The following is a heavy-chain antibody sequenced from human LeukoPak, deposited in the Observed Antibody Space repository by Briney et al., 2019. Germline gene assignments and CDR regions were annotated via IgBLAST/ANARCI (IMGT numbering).Heavy chain of an antibody. J-gene: IGHJ4*02. CDR1: GFTFSSYS. Sequence: GGSLRLSCTAYGFTFSSYSMNWVRQAPGKGLEWVSSISSSSSYIYYADSVKGRFTISRDNAKNSLYLQMNSLRAEDTAVYYCAREAYYYDSSGYHESTPFDYWGQGTLVTVSS. CDR2: ISSSSSYI. D-gene: IGHD3-22*01. V-gene: IGHV3-21*01. CDR3: AREAYYYDSSGYHESTPFDY.